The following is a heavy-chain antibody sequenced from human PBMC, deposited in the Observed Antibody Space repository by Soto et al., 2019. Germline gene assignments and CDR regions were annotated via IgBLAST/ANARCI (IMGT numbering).Heavy chain of an antibody. V-gene: IGHV4-31*03. D-gene: IGHD5-18*01. CDR1: GGSISSAAYY. CDR3: AREYTYGSNFFDC. CDR2: ISHSGST. Sequence: QVQLQESGPGLVKPSQTLSLTCTVSGGSISSAAYYWSWIRQHPGKDLEWIGYISHSGSTYYTPCLKSRVIISADTSKSQFSLNLNSVTAADTAVYYCAREYTYGSNFFDCWGQGALVIVSS. J-gene: IGHJ4*02.